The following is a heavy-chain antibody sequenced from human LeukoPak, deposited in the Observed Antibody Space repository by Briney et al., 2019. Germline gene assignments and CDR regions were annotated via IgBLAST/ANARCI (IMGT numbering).Heavy chain of an antibody. CDR3: VKSNSRYQPWTLDI. D-gene: IGHD2-2*01. CDR2: IFYNEGT. Sequence: SETLSLTCTVSGGSINSYYWGWIRQSPGKGLEWIGYIFYNEGTSYNPSLKSRVTISVDTSNNQLSLKVNSVTAADTAMYYCVKSNSRYQPWTLDIWGRGTMVTVSS. V-gene: IGHV4-59*01. J-gene: IGHJ3*02. CDR1: GGSINSYY.